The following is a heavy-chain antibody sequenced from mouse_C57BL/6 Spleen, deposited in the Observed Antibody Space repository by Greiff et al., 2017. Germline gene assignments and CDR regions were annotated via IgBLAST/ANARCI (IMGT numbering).Heavy chain of an antibody. CDR1: GYTFTSYW. Sequence: QVQLQQPGAELVKPGASVKMSCKASGYTFTSYWITWVKQRPGQGLEWIGDIYPGSGSTNYNEKFKSKATLTVDTSSSTAYMQLSSLTSEDSAVYYCARGGLSNYFYYYAMDYWGQGTSVTVSS. J-gene: IGHJ4*01. V-gene: IGHV1-55*01. D-gene: IGHD2-5*01. CDR3: ARGGLSNYFYYYAMDY. CDR2: IYPGSGST.